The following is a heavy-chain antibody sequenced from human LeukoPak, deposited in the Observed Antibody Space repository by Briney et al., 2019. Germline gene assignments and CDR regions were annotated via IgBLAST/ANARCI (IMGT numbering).Heavy chain of an antibody. CDR2: IWYDGSNK. CDR3: ARDRGYSGYDGYDAFDI. CDR1: GFTFSSYG. Sequence: PGGSLRLSCAASGFTFSSYGMHWVRQAPGKGLEWVAVIWYDGSNKYYADSVKGRFTISRDNSKNTLYLQMNSLRAEDTAVYYCARDRGYSGYDGYDAFDIWGQGTMVTVSS. D-gene: IGHD5-12*01. J-gene: IGHJ3*02. V-gene: IGHV3-33*01.